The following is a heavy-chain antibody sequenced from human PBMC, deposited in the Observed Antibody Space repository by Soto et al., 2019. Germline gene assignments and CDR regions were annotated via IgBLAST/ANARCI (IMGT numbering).Heavy chain of an antibody. Sequence: SVKVSCKASGGTFSSYAISWVRQAPGQGLEWMGGIIPIFGTANYAQKFQGRVTITADESTSTAYMELSSLRSEDTAVYCCARGVGVVFAILSYYYYGMDVWRPGTSVTVSS. CDR3: ARGVGVVFAILSYYYYGMDV. J-gene: IGHJ6*02. V-gene: IGHV1-69*13. D-gene: IGHD2-21*01. CDR2: IIPIFGTA. CDR1: GGTFSSYA.